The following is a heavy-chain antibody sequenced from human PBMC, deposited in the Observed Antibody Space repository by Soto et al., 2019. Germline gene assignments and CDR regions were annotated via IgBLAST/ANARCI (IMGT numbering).Heavy chain of an antibody. CDR2: INHSGST. J-gene: IGHJ1*01. CDR1: GGSFSGYY. Sequence: PSETLSLTCAVYGGSFSGYYWSWIRQPPGKGLEWIGEINHSGSTNYNPSLKSRVTISVDTSKNQFSLKLSSVTAADTAVYYCARGNYGGNRPRGFQHWGQGTLVTVSS. D-gene: IGHD4-17*01. CDR3: ARGNYGGNRPRGFQH. V-gene: IGHV4-34*01.